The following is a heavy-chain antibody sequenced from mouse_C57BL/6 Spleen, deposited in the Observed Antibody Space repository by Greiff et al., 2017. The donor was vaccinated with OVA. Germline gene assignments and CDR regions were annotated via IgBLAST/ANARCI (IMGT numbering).Heavy chain of an antibody. D-gene: IGHD1-1*01. CDR1: GFTFSSYT. V-gene: IGHV5-9*01. CDR3: SRHYGSSYYAMDY. Sequence: EVQRVESGGGLVKPGGSLKLSCAASGFTFSSYTMSWVRQTPEKRLEWVATISGGGGNTYYPDSVKGRFTISRDNAKNTLYLQMGSLRSEDTALDYCSRHYGSSYYAMDYWGQGTSVTVSS. J-gene: IGHJ4*01. CDR2: ISGGGGNT.